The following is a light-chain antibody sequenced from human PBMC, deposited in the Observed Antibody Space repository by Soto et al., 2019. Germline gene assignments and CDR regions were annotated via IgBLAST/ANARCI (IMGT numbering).Light chain of an antibody. J-gene: IGLJ1*01. CDR2: EGS. Sequence: QSALTQPASVSGSPGQSIAISCTGTSSDVGSYNSVSWYHQHPGKAPKLMIYEGSKRPSGVSDRFSGSKSGITASLTISGLQAEDEADYYCCSYAGNPYVFGTGTKLTVL. V-gene: IGLV2-23*01. CDR3: CSYAGNPYV. CDR1: SSDVGSYNS.